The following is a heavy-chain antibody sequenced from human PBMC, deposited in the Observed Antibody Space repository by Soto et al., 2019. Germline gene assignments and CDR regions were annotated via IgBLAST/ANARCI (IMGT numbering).Heavy chain of an antibody. Sequence: EVQLVESGGGLVQAGGSLRLSCAASGFTVSSNYMSWVRQAPGKGLEWVSVIYSGGSTYYADSVKGRFTISRDNSKNTLYLQMNSLRAEDTAVYYCARDSTYYYDSSSYLGYWGQGTLVTVSS. CDR3: ARDSTYYYDSSSYLGY. CDR1: GFTVSSNY. V-gene: IGHV3-66*01. J-gene: IGHJ4*02. CDR2: IYSGGST. D-gene: IGHD3-22*01.